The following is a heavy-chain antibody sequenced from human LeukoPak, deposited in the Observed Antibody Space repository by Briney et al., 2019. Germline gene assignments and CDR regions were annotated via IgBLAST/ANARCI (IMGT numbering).Heavy chain of an antibody. CDR1: GFTFSSYS. J-gene: IGHJ4*02. CDR3: ARDSGSSSLDY. CDR2: ISSSSSHI. Sequence: GSSLRLSCAASGFTFSSYSMNWVRQAPGKGLEWVSSISSSSSHIYYADSVKGRFTISRDNAKNSLYLQMNSLRAEDTAVYYCARDSGSSSLDYWGQGTLVIVSS. V-gene: IGHV3-21*01. D-gene: IGHD6-6*01.